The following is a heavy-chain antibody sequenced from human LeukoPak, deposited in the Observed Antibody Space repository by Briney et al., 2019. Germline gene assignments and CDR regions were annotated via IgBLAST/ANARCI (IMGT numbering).Heavy chain of an antibody. CDR3: AREYCLGGKCWDPDY. J-gene: IGHJ4*02. V-gene: IGHV1-18*01. Sequence: GASVKVSCKASGYTFTTLGISWARQAPGQGLEWMGWINTYNDNTKYAQKFQDRITVTADTSTSTVYMDLSSLRSDDTAVYYCAREYCLGGKCWDPDYWGQGTLVTVSS. CDR1: GYTFTTLG. CDR2: INTYNDNT. D-gene: IGHD2-15*01.